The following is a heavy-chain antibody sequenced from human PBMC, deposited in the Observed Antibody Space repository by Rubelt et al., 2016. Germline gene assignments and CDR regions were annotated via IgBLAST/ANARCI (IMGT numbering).Heavy chain of an antibody. CDR1: GGSISSYY. CDR2: IYYSGST. J-gene: IGHJ6*02. D-gene: IGHD5-12*01. CDR3: ARGVIVATIRAYGMDV. V-gene: IGHV4-59*01. Sequence: QLQLQESGPGLVKPSETLSLTCTVSGGSISSYYWSWIRQPPGKGLEWIGYIYYSGSTNYNPSLKSRGTISVDTSKNQFSLKLSSVTAAETAVDYCARGVIVATIRAYGMDVWGQGTTVTVSS.